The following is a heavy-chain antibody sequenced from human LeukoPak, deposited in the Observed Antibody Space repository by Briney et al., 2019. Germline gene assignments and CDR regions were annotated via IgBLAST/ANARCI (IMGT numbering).Heavy chain of an antibody. CDR2: IYHSGST. CDR3: ARSGYSYGFNWFDP. J-gene: IGHJ5*02. D-gene: IGHD5-18*01. CDR1: GGSISSGGYS. V-gene: IGHV4-30-2*01. Sequence: PSQTLSLTCAVSGGSISSGGYSWSWIRQPPGKGLEWIGYIYHSGSTYYNPSLKSRVTISVDRSKNQFSLKLSSVTAADTAVYYCARSGYSYGFNWFDPWGRGTLVTVSS.